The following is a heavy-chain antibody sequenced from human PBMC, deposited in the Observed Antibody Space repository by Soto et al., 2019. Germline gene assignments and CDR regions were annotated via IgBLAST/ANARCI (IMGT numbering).Heavy chain of an antibody. CDR2: ISAYNGNT. Sequence: QVQLVQSGAEVKKPGASVKVSCKASGYTFTSYGISWGRQAPGQGLEWMGWISAYNGNTNYAQKLQGRVTMTTDTSTSTAYMELRSLGSDDTAVYYCARGRSGYYRSEGAFDIWGQGTMVTVSS. J-gene: IGHJ3*02. CDR1: GYTFTSYG. V-gene: IGHV1-18*01. D-gene: IGHD3-3*01. CDR3: ARGRSGYYRSEGAFDI.